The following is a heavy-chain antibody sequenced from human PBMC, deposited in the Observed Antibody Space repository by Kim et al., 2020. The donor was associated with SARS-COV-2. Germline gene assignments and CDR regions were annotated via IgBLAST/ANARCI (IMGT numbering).Heavy chain of an antibody. CDR3: AKLREYSSSKYYFDY. J-gene: IGHJ4*02. Sequence: DSVKGRFPISRDNSKNTLYLQMSSLRAEDTAVYYCAKLREYSSSKYYFDYWGQGTLVTVSS. V-gene: IGHV3-23*01. D-gene: IGHD6-6*01.